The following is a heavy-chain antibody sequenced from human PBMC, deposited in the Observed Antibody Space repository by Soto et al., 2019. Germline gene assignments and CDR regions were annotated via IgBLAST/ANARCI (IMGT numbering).Heavy chain of an antibody. CDR1: GFSFTTYD. V-gene: IGHV1-18*01. J-gene: IGHJ1*01. Sequence: QSQLVQSGPEVRKPGASVKVSCKTSGFSFTTYDIIWLRQAPGQGPEWLGWVSVYDGNTNYAQKIQDRVVMTIDTSTNTAYLELRNLRSDDTAVYYCARVGEGWLEPREFVPHWGQGTLVTVSS. D-gene: IGHD3-10*01. CDR3: ARVGEGWLEPREFVPH. CDR2: VSVYDGNT.